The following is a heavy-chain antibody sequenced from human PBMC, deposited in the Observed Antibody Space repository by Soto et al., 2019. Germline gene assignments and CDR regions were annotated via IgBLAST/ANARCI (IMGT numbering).Heavy chain of an antibody. J-gene: IGHJ6*03. Sequence: SETLSLTCTVSGGSINSRSYYWGWIRQPPGKGLEWIGSIYYSGSTYYNPSLKSRVTISVDTSKNQFSLKLSSVTAADTAVYYCARHRGSMVRGVIPTFYYYMDVWGKGTTVTVSS. CDR3: ARHRGSMVRGVIPTFYYYMDV. V-gene: IGHV4-39*01. D-gene: IGHD3-10*01. CDR1: GGSINSRSYY. CDR2: IYYSGST.